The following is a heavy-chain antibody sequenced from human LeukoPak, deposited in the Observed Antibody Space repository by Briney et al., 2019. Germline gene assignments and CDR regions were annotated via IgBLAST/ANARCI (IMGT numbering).Heavy chain of an antibody. J-gene: IGHJ4*02. CDR2: INHSGST. D-gene: IGHD5-18*01. V-gene: IGHV4-34*01. CDR3: ARALIQLWSYYFDY. Sequence: KTSETLSLTCAVYGGSFSGYYWSWIRQPPGKGLEWIGEINHSGSTNYNPSLKSRVTISVDTSKNQFSLKLSSVTAADTAVYYCARALIQLWSYYFDYWGQGTLVTVSS. CDR1: GGSFSGYY.